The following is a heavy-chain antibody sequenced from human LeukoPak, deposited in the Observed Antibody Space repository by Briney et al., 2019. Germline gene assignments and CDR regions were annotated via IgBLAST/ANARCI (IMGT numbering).Heavy chain of an antibody. CDR1: GYTFTSYG. CDR2: ISAYNGNT. D-gene: IGHD6-19*01. Sequence: GASVKVSCKASGYTFTSYGISWVRQAPGQGLEWMGWISAYNGNTNYAQKLQGRVTMTTDTSTSTAYMELRSLRSDDTAVYYCARAVRPYSSGWQPFDYWGQGTLVTVSS. CDR3: ARAVRPYSSGWQPFDY. J-gene: IGHJ4*02. V-gene: IGHV1-18*01.